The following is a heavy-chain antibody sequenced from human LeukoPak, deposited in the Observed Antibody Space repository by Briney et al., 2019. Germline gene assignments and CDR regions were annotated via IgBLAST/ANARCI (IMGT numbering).Heavy chain of an antibody. D-gene: IGHD4-17*01. CDR1: GGSISSYY. CDR3: AREAYGDLLSYFDY. V-gene: IGHV4-59*01. J-gene: IGHJ4*02. CDR2: IYYSGST. Sequence: PSETLSLTCTVSGGSISSYYWSWIRQPPREGLEWIGYIYYSGSTNYNPSLKSRVTISVDTSKNQFSLKLSSVTAADTAVYYCAREAYGDLLSYFDYWGQGTLVTVSS.